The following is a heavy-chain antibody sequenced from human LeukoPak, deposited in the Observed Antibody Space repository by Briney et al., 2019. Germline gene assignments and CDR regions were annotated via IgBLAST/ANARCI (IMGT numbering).Heavy chain of an antibody. Sequence: NASETLSLTCTVSGGSISSGSYYWSWIRQPAGKGLEWIRRIYTSGSTNYNPSLKSRVTISVDTSKNQFSLKLSSVTAADTAVYYCARAPFPLYSYGFHFDYWGQGTLVTVSS. D-gene: IGHD5-18*01. CDR1: GGSISSGSYY. J-gene: IGHJ4*02. CDR3: ARAPFPLYSYGFHFDY. CDR2: IYTSGST. V-gene: IGHV4-61*02.